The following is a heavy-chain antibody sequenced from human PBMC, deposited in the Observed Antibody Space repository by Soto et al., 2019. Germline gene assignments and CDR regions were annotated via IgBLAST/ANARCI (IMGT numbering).Heavy chain of an antibody. D-gene: IGHD5-12*01. Sequence: EVQLVESGGGLVQPGGSLRLSCAASGFTFSSYWMHWVRQVPGKGLVWVSRINNDGSSTNYADSVKGRFTISRDYAKNILYLQTNSLRAEDTAVYYCARGELATITASDYWGQGTLVTVSS. CDR1: GFTFSSYW. V-gene: IGHV3-74*01. J-gene: IGHJ4*02. CDR3: ARGELATITASDY. CDR2: INNDGSST.